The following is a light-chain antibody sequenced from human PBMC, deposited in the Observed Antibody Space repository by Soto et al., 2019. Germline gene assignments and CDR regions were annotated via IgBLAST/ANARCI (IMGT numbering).Light chain of an antibody. CDR1: QSVSSY. CDR2: DGS. Sequence: EIVLTQSPGTLSLSPGERATLSCRASQSVSSYLAWYQQEPGQAPRLIIYDGSKRATGIPARFSGRGSGTDFTLTISSLEPEDFAVYYCQQRSNWLWTFGQGTKVDIK. V-gene: IGKV3-11*01. J-gene: IGKJ1*01. CDR3: QQRSNWLWT.